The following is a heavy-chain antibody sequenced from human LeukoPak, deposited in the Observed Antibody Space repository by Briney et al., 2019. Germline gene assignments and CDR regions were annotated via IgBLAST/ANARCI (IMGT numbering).Heavy chain of an antibody. Sequence: PGGSLRLSCAVSGLTFSIFAMSWVRQDPGKGLEWVSAITGSAGATWYADAVKGRFTISRDNSKNTMYLQMNSLGAEDTALYYCAKMKGATEYYYYAMDVWGKGTMVSVSS. CDR1: GLTFSIFA. CDR3: AKMKGATEYYYYAMDV. J-gene: IGHJ6*04. V-gene: IGHV3-23*01. D-gene: IGHD5-24*01. CDR2: ITGSAGAT.